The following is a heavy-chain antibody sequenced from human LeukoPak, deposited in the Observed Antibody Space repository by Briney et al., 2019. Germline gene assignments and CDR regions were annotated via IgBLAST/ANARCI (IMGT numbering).Heavy chain of an antibody. V-gene: IGHV1-18*01. D-gene: IGHD3-22*01. CDR1: GHTFTYYG. CDR3: ARDRGYYYDSSGDYFDY. J-gene: IGHJ4*02. CDR2: ISTYNGNT. Sequence: ASVKVSCKASGHTFTYYGINWVRQAPGQGLEWMGWISTYNGNTNSAQTLQGRLTMTTDASTSTAFMELRSLRSDDTAVYYYARDRGYYYDSSGDYFDYWGQGTLVTVSS.